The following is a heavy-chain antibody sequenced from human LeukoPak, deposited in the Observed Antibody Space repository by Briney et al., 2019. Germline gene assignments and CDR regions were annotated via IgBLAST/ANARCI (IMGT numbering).Heavy chain of an antibody. D-gene: IGHD5-12*01. CDR1: GFTVSSNY. CDR3: ARDIRGGYDDGYYFDY. Sequence: SGGSLRLSCAASGFTVSSNYMSWVRQAPGKGLEWVSYISSSSSYTNYADSVKGRFTISRDNAKNSLYLQMNSLRAEDTAVYYCARDIRGGYDDGYYFDYWGQGTLVTVSS. CDR2: ISSSSSYT. V-gene: IGHV3-11*05. J-gene: IGHJ4*02.